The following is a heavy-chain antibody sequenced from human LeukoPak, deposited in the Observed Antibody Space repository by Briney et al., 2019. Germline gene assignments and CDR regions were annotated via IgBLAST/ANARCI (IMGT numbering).Heavy chain of an antibody. CDR3: ARQTGSGLFTLP. J-gene: IGHJ4*02. D-gene: IGHD3/OR15-3a*01. V-gene: IGHV4-39*01. CDR2: IYYTGNT. CDR1: GVSISSSNSY. Sequence: SETLSLTCTVSGVSISSSNSYWGWIRQPPGKGLEWIGGIYYTGNTYYNASLKSRVTISIDTSKNQISLRLTSVTATDTAMYYCARQTGSGLFTLPGGQGTLVTVSS.